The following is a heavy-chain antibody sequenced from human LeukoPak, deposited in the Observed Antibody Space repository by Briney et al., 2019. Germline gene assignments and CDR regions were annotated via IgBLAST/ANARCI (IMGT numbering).Heavy chain of an antibody. CDR1: GFTFSSYA. J-gene: IGHJ1*01. CDR2: ISGSGGST. D-gene: IGHD3-22*01. CDR3: ARGYYYDSSDAEYFQY. Sequence: PGGSLRLSCAASGFTFSSYAMSWVRQAPGKGLEWVSAISGSGGSTYYADSVKGQFTISRDNSKNTLYVQMSSLRAEDTAVYYCARGYYYDSSDAEYFQYRGQGTLVTVSS. V-gene: IGHV3-23*01.